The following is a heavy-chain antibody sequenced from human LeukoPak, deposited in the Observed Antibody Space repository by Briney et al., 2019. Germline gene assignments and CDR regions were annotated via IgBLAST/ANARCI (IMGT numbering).Heavy chain of an antibody. CDR2: IYYSGST. Sequence: PSETLSLTCTVSGGSISSSSYYWGWIRQPPGKGLEWIGSIYYSGSTYYNPSLKSRVTISVDTSKNQFSLKLSSVTAADTAVYYCARDRPHYYDSSGYYGGRDYYYYMDVWGKGTTVTVSS. CDR1: GGSISSSSYY. V-gene: IGHV4-39*07. D-gene: IGHD3-22*01. CDR3: ARDRPHYYDSSGYYGGRDYYYYMDV. J-gene: IGHJ6*03.